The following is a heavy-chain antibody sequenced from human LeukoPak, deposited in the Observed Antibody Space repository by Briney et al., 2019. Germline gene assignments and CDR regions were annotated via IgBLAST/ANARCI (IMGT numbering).Heavy chain of an antibody. CDR1: GDSLSSNSAA. V-gene: IGHV6-1*01. CDR2: TYYRSKWKK. J-gene: IGHJ3*02. Sequence: SQTLPLTCAISGDSLSSNSAAWDWIRHSPSGGLEWLGRTYYRSKWKKDYAVSVKSQITINPDTSKNQFSLQLSSVTPEDTAVYYCAGEGGMAEAAFDIWGQGTMVTVSS. CDR3: AGEGGMAEAAFDI. D-gene: IGHD6-13*01.